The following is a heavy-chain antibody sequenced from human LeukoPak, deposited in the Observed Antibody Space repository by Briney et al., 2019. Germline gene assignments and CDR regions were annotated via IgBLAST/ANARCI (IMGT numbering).Heavy chain of an antibody. CDR1: GFTFSSYW. V-gene: IGHV3-74*01. CDR3: ARSANWACDN. J-gene: IGHJ4*02. Sequence: GRSLRLSCAASGFTFSSYWMFWVRQAPGKGLVWVSRIHRDGSSATYADSVQGRFTVSRDNAKNTLYLQMNSLRAEDTAVYYCARSANWACDNWGQGTLVTVSS. D-gene: IGHD7-27*01. CDR2: IHRDGSSA.